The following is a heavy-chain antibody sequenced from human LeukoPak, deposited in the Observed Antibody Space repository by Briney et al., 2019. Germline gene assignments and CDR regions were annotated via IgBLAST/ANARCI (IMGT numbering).Heavy chain of an antibody. V-gene: IGHV3-23*01. J-gene: IGHJ4*02. CDR2: ISASGGST. D-gene: IGHD1-1*01. Sequence: GGSLRLSCAASGFAFDIYAMTWVRQAPGKGLEWVSDISASGGSTYYADSVKGRFTISRDNSKNTVYLQMNSLRGEDTAVYYCAKDPRGSLERRGHFDFWGQGTLVTVSS. CDR1: GFAFDIYA. CDR3: AKDPRGSLERRGHFDF.